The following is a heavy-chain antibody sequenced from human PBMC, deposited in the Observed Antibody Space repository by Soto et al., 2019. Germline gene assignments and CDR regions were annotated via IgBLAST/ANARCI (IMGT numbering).Heavy chain of an antibody. D-gene: IGHD6-19*01. CDR2: IVPIYRTA. CDR3: VRDSVAKRRSS. Sequence: ASVKVSCKASGCTFSSYRIHWVRQAPGQGLEWVGGIVPIYRTADYAQKFQGRVTMTADESASTSYMELRSLKSQGTAVYYCVRDSVAKRRSSWGQGTMVTVSS. CDR1: GCTFSSYR. J-gene: IGHJ4*01. V-gene: IGHV1-69*13.